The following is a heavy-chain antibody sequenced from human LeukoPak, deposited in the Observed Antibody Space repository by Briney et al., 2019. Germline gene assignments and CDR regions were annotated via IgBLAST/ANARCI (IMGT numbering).Heavy chain of an antibody. Sequence: PGGSLRLSCAASGFNFSNAWMNWVRQAPGKGLEWVGRIKSKTDGGTTDYAAPVKGRFTISRDDSTNTLNLQMNSLKTEDTAVYYCTRHRRSGSGSYYSDYWGQGTLVTVSS. D-gene: IGHD1-26*01. CDR2: IKSKTDGGTT. CDR1: GFNFSNAW. J-gene: IGHJ4*02. V-gene: IGHV3-15*07. CDR3: TRHRRSGSGSYYSDY.